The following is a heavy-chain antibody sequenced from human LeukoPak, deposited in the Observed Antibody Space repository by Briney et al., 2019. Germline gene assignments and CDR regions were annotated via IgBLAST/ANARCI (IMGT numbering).Heavy chain of an antibody. V-gene: IGHV1-18*01. CDR1: GYTFTSYG. Sequence: ASVKVSCKASGYTFTSYGINWVRQAPGQGLEWMGWISAYNGDTNYAQKLQGRVTMTRDTSISTAYMELSRLRSDDTAVYYCARAVLRYFDWLLPTENWFDPWGQGTLVTVSS. CDR3: ARAVLRYFDWLLPTENWFDP. CDR2: ISAYNGDT. D-gene: IGHD3-9*01. J-gene: IGHJ5*02.